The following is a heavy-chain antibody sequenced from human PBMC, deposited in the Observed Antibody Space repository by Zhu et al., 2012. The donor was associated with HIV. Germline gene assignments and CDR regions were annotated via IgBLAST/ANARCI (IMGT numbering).Heavy chain of an antibody. CDR1: GGSISSYY. J-gene: IGHJ2*01. Sequence: QVQLQESGPGLVKPSETLSLTCTVSGGSISSYYWSWIRAAPQGKGLEWIGYIYYSGSTNYNPSLKSRVTISVDTSKNQFSLKLSSVTAADTAVYYCAREPEDGYNYWYFDLWGLAPWSCLL. V-gene: IGHV4-59*13. CDR2: IYYSGST. D-gene: IGHD5-24*01. CDR3: AREPEDGYNYWYFDL.